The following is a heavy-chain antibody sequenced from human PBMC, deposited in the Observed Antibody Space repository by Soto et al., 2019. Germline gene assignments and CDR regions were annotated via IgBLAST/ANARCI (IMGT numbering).Heavy chain of an antibody. Sequence: QVQLQESGPGLVKPSQTLSLTCTVSGGSISSGDYYWSWIRQPPGKGLEWIGYIYYSGSTSYNPSLQRRVTKSGDTSKNRFPQTLSSVTAADTAVYYCARVGFGELLAHGMDVWGQGTTVTVSS. CDR3: ARVGFGELLAHGMDV. J-gene: IGHJ6*02. CDR2: IYYSGST. D-gene: IGHD3-10*01. V-gene: IGHV4-30-4*01. CDR1: GGSISSGDYY.